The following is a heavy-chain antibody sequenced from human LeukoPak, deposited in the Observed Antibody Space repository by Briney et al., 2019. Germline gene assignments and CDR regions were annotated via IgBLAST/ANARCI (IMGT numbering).Heavy chain of an antibody. CDR3: ARDSSVVLMLVGYMDV. D-gene: IGHD2-8*01. J-gene: IGHJ6*03. Sequence: SETLSLACAVPGGSFRSHYWSWMRQSPGEGLEWIGNVDSSGTTNYNPSLRSRVSISLDTSKNQFSLKLNSVTAADTAVYYCARDSSVVLMLVGYMDVWGKGTTVTVSS. CDR2: VDSSGTT. CDR1: GGSFRSHY. V-gene: IGHV4-59*11.